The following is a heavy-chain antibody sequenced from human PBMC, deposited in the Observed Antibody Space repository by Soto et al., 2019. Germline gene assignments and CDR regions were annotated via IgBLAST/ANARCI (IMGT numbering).Heavy chain of an antibody. D-gene: IGHD3-3*01. V-gene: IGHV3-23*01. CDR2: ISGSGGRT. CDR3: AKDRDLWSGDYIGYFDL. Sequence: TGGSLRLSCEASGFTFSMYAMSWVRQPPGKGLEWVSGISGSGGRTYYADSVKGRFTTSRDNSKKTLYVQMNSLRAEDTAVYYCAKDRDLWSGDYIGYFDLWGRGTLVPVPS. CDR1: GFTFSMYA. J-gene: IGHJ2*01.